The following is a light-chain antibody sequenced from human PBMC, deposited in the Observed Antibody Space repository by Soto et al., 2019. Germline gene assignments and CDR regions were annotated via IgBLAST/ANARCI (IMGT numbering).Light chain of an antibody. V-gene: IGKV1-9*01. CDR1: QGVSSH. J-gene: IGKJ1*01. CDR2: EVS. CDR3: QQYGSSGT. Sequence: DIQITQSPSTLSGSVGDRVTITCRASQGVSSHLAWHQQKPGKAPKLLIYEVSTLQSGVPSRFSGSGSGTDFTLTISRLEPEDIAVYYCQQYGSSGTFGQGTKVDIK.